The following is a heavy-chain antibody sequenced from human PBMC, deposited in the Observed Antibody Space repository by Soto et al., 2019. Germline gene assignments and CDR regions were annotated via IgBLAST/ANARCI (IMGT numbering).Heavy chain of an antibody. CDR2: IYPPDSDT. CDR1: GYTFTNYW. CDR3: ARHYDGFDF. Sequence: PGESLKISCKASGYTFTNYWIGWVRQMPWKGLEWMAIIYPPDSDTRYSPSFQGQVTISADKSINTAYLQWRTLKASDTAMYFCARHYDGFDFWGQGTLVTVSS. J-gene: IGHJ3*01. V-gene: IGHV5-51*01.